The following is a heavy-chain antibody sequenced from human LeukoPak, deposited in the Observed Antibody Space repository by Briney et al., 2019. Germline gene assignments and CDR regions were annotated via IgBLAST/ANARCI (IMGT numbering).Heavy chain of an antibody. D-gene: IGHD3-10*02. V-gene: IGHV3-48*04. CDR2: ISSSGSTI. CDR1: GFTFSSYW. CDR3: AELGITMIGGV. J-gene: IGHJ6*04. Sequence: GALRLFCAASGFTFSSYWMHWVRQAPGKGLEWVSYISSSGSTIYYADSVKGRFTISRDNAKNSLYLQMNSLRAEDTAVYYCAELGITMIGGVWGKGTTVTISS.